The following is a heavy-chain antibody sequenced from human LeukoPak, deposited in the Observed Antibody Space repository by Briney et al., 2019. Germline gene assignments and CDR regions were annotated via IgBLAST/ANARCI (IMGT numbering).Heavy chain of an antibody. D-gene: IGHD6-19*01. CDR2: ISSTNHYT. V-gene: IGHV3-21*06. Sequence: GGSLRLSCAASGFTFSSYAMNWVRQAPGKGLEWVSYISSTNHYTSYADSVRGRFTISRDNAKNLLSLQMDSLRAEDTAVYYCARGRSGWYEDFWGQGTLVTVSS. CDR1: GFTFSSYA. J-gene: IGHJ4*02. CDR3: ARGRSGWYEDF.